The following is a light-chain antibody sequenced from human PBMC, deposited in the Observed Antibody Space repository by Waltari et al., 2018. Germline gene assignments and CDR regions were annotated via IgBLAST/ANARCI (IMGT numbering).Light chain of an antibody. Sequence: QLVLTQAPSASGSLGASVKLTCSLSGEFSVYDIAWHQLHPQRGPRYLLKLNGDGSPIRGDGIPDRFSGSSSGAERYLTISRLQPEDEADYYCQTWGPGMHVFGGGTKLTVL. CDR3: QTWGPGMHV. V-gene: IGLV4-69*01. CDR2: LNGDGSP. J-gene: IGLJ3*02. CDR1: GEFSVYD.